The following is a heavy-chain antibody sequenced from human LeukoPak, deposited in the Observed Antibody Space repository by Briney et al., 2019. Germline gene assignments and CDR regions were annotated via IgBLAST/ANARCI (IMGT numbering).Heavy chain of an antibody. CDR1: GFTFSSYS. J-gene: IGHJ4*02. CDR2: ISSSGSTI. CDR3: ASRSSGWTKGG. Sequence: GGSLRLSCAASGFTFSSYSMSWVRQAPGKGLEWVSYISSSGSTIYYADSVRGRFTISRDNAKNSLHLQMNSLRAEDTAVYYCASRSSGWTKGGWGQGTLVTVSS. V-gene: IGHV3-48*04. D-gene: IGHD6-19*01.